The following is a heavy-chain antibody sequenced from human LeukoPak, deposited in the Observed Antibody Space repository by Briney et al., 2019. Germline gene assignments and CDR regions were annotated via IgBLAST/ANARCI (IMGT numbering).Heavy chain of an antibody. V-gene: IGHV4-61*02. J-gene: IGHJ4*02. CDR3: ARFNLYGNYVGGYFDY. CDR2: IYTSGST. Sequence: SQTLYLTRTVSGGSISSGSYYWSWIRQPAGQGLEWIGRIYTSGSTNYNASLKRRVTISVDTSQNQFSLKLSSVTAADTAVYYRARFNLYGNYVGGYFDYWGQGTLVTVSS. CDR1: GGSISSGSYY. D-gene: IGHD4-11*01.